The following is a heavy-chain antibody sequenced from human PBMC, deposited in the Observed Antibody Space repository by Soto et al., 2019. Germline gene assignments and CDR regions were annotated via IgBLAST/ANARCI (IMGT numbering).Heavy chain of an antibody. V-gene: IGHV4-30-4*01. CDR2: IYYSGST. Sequence: SETLSLTCTVSGGSVSSGDFYWSWIRQPPGKGLEWIGYIYYSGSTYYNPSLKSRVIISVDTSKNQFSLKVNSVTAADTAVYYCARTSVTAMDFNHWGQGALVT. D-gene: IGHD4-17*01. CDR3: ARTSVTAMDFNH. CDR1: GGSVSSGDFY. J-gene: IGHJ4*02.